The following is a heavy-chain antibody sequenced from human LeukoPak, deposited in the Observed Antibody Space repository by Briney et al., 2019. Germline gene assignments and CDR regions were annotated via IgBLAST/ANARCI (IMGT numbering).Heavy chain of an antibody. V-gene: IGHV4-61*02. CDR2: IYTSGST. D-gene: IGHD3-9*01. CDR3: ARERYFDWLREDYFDY. Sequence: SETLSLTCTVSGGSISSGSYYWSWIRQPAGKGLEWIGRIYTSGSTNYNPSLKSRVTISVDTSKNQFSLKLSSVTAADTAVYYCARERYFDWLREDYFDYWGQGTLVTVSS. CDR1: GGSISSGSYY. J-gene: IGHJ4*02.